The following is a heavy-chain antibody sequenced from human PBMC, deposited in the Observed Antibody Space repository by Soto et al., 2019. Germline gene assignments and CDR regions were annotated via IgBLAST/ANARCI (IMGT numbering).Heavy chain of an antibody. CDR1: GGSFSGYY. Sequence: QVQLRQWGAGLLKPSETLSLTCAVCGGSFSGYYWSWIRQPPGKGLEWIGEIKHSGSTNQNPSLKSRVTISVDTSKNQFSLKLSSVTAADTAVYYCARGGNSGLCYWGQGTLVTVSS. J-gene: IGHJ4*02. D-gene: IGHD1-7*01. V-gene: IGHV4-34*01. CDR3: ARGGNSGLCY. CDR2: IKHSGST.